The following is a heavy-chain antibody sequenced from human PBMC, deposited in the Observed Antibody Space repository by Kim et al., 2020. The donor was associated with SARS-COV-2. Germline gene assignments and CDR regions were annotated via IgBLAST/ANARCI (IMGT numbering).Heavy chain of an antibody. CDR3: ASGAVADNFDY. CDR2: T. Sequence: TNYHPSLKRRVTISVDTSKNQFSLKLGSVTAADTAVYYCASGAVADNFDYWGQGTLVTVSS. D-gene: IGHD6-19*01. J-gene: IGHJ4*02. V-gene: IGHV4-4*09.